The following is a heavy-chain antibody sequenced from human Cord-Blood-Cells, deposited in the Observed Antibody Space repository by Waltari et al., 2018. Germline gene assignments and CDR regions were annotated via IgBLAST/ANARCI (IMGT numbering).Heavy chain of an antibody. CDR2: IYTSGST. CDR3: AREVAARTLYYYYYYMDV. J-gene: IGHJ6*03. D-gene: IGHD6-6*01. V-gene: IGHV4-4*07. Sequence: QVQLQESGPGLVKPSETLSLTCTVSGGSISSYYWSWIRQPAGQGLEWIGRIYTSGSTNYNPSLKSRVTMSVDTSKNQFSLKLSSVTAADTAVYYCAREVAARTLYYYYYYMDVWGKGTTVTVSS. CDR1: GGSISSYY.